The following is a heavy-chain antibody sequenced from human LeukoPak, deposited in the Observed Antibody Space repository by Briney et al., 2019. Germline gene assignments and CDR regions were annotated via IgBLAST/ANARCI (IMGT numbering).Heavy chain of an antibody. D-gene: IGHD3-22*01. V-gene: IGHV4-39*07. CDR2: IYYSGST. CDR3: ARKLGSSGYYYSGQAFDI. Sequence: PSETLSLTCTVSGGSISSSSYYWGWIRQPPGKGLEWIGSIYYSGSTYYNPSLKSRVTISVDTSKNQFSLKLSSVTAADTAAYYCARKLGSSGYYYSGQAFDIWGQGTMVAVSS. CDR1: GGSISSSSYY. J-gene: IGHJ3*02.